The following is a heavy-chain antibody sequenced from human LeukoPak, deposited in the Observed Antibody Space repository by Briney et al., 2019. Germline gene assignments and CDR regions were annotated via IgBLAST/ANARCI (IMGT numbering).Heavy chain of an antibody. CDR3: ARDGGYCSSTSCFDYYYYYGMDV. CDR1: GCTFSSHS. J-gene: IGHJ6*02. D-gene: IGHD2-2*01. CDR2: ISSSSSYI. Sequence: PGGSLRLSCAASGCTFSSHSMNWVRQAPGKGLEWVSSISSSSSYIYYADSVKGRFTISRDNAKNSLYLQMNSLRAEDTAVYCCARDGGYCSSTSCFDYYYYYGMDVWGQGTTVTVSS. V-gene: IGHV3-21*01.